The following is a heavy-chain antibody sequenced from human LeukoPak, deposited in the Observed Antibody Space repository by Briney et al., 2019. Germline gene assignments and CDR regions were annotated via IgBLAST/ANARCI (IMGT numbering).Heavy chain of an antibody. CDR1: GGSFSGYY. CDR2: INHSGST. Sequence: SETLSLTCTVYGGSFSGYYWSWIRQPPGKGPEWIGEINHSGSTNYNPSLKSRVTISVDTSKNQFSLKLSSVTAADTAVYYCARTRTVTAFDIWGQGTMVTVSS. V-gene: IGHV4-34*01. D-gene: IGHD4-11*01. J-gene: IGHJ3*02. CDR3: ARTRTVTAFDI.